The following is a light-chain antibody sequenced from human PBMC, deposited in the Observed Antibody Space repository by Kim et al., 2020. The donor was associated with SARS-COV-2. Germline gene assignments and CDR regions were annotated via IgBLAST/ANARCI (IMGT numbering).Light chain of an antibody. CDR1: NIGSKS. CDR2: YDS. Sequence: SYELTQPLSVSVAPGKTARITCGGNNIGSKSVHWYQQKPGQAPVLVIYYDSDRPSGIPERFSGSNSGNTATLTISRVEAGDEADYYCQVWESSSGHYVFG. V-gene: IGLV3-21*01. J-gene: IGLJ1*01. CDR3: QVWESSSGHYV.